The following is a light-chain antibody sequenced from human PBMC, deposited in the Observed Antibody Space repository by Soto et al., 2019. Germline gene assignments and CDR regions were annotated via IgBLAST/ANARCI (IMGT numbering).Light chain of an antibody. CDR1: QYINTG. CDR3: QQYTNWPPIT. V-gene: IGKV3-15*01. J-gene: IGKJ5*01. Sequence: IVLTQSPANLSSFQGDRATLSCRASQYINTGLAWYQHRPGQAPRLLIYGSSTRATGVPARFSGSGSGADFTLTISNLQSEDFAVYYCQQYTNWPPITFGQGTRLEIK. CDR2: GSS.